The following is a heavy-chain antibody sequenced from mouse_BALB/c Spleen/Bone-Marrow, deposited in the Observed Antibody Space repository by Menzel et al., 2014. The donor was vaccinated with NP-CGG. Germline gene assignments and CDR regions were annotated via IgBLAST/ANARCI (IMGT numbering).Heavy chain of an antibody. Sequence: VQLQHSGAELVRPGSSVKISCKASGYAFSSYWMNWVKQRPGQGLEWIGQIYPGDGDTNYNGNFKDKATLTVDRSSSTAFMQLSSLTSEDSAVYFCARWYRDPHFAMDYWGPGTSVTVSS. J-gene: IGHJ4*01. CDR2: IYPGDGDT. CDR1: GYAFSSYW. CDR3: ARWYRDPHFAMDY. V-gene: IGHV1-80*01. D-gene: IGHD2-14*01.